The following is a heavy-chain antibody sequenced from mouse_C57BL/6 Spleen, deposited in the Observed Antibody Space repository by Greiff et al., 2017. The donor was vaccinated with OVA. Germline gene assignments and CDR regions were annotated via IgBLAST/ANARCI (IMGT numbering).Heavy chain of an antibody. CDR1: GYTFTSYW. CDR3: ARQNWDGGWFAY. D-gene: IGHD4-1*01. CDR2: IDPSDSET. Sequence: VQLQQPGAELVRPGSSVKLSCKASGYTFTSYWMHWVKQRPIQGLEWIGNIDPSDSETHYNQKFKDKATLTVDKSSSTAYMQLSSLTSEDSAVYYCARQNWDGGWFAYWGQGTLVTVSA. J-gene: IGHJ3*01. V-gene: IGHV1-52*01.